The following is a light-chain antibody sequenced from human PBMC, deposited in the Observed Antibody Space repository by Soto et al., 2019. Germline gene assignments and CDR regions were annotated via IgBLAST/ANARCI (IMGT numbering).Light chain of an antibody. V-gene: IGKV1-39*01. CDR1: QSVYNY. CDR3: QKSYRMPPIT. J-gene: IGKJ5*01. Sequence: EIQVTQSPSSLSASVGDRVTITCRASQSVYNYLNWYQQKPGRAPRLLIYAASNLQSGVPSRFSGGGSGTDFTLTISRLQPEDFATYYCQKSYRMPPITVGQGTRLEIK. CDR2: AAS.